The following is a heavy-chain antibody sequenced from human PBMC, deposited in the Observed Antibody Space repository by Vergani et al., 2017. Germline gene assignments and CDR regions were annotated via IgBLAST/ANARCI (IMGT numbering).Heavy chain of an antibody. CDR3: ARGYSYGYYFDY. CDR2: IYYSGST. J-gene: IGHJ4*02. Sequence: QLQLQESGPGLVKPSETLYLTCTVSGGSISSSSYYWGWIRQPPGKGLEWIGSIYYSGSTYYNPSLKSRVTISVDTSKNQFSLKLSSVTAADPAVYYCARGYSYGYYFDYWGQGTLVTVSS. D-gene: IGHD5-18*01. CDR1: GGSISSSSYY. V-gene: IGHV4-39*07.